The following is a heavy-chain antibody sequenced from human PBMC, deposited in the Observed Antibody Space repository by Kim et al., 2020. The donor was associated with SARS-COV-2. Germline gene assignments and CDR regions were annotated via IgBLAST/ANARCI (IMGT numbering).Heavy chain of an antibody. CDR3: ARGIGGYSYGQYYYYGMDV. D-gene: IGHD5-18*01. V-gene: IGHV4-34*01. J-gene: IGHJ6*02. Sequence: SRVTRSVDTSKNQFSLKLSSVTAADTAVYYCARGIGGYSYGQYYYYGMDVWGQGTTVTVSS.